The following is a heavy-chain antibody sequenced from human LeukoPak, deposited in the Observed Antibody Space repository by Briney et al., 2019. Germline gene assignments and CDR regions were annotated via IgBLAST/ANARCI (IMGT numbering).Heavy chain of an antibody. J-gene: IGHJ1*01. V-gene: IGHV3-9*01. D-gene: IGHD2-21*02. CDR3: AKSGDWRAGGYFQH. CDR2: ISWNGGSI. CDR1: GFTFDDYA. Sequence: GRSLRLSCAASGFTFDDYAMHWVRQAPGKGLEWVSGISWNGGSIGYADSVKGRFTISRDNAKNSLYLQMNSLRAEDTALYYCAKSGDWRAGGYFQHWGQGTLVTVSS.